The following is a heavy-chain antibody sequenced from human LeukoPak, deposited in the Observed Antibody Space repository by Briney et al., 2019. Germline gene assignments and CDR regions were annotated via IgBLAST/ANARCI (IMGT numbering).Heavy chain of an antibody. V-gene: IGHV3-33*01. CDR3: ATPNQGLQNPGD. J-gene: IGHJ4*02. CDR2: IWYDGSNK. D-gene: IGHD4-11*01. CDR1: GFTFSSYG. Sequence: GRSLRLSCAASGFTFSSYGMHWVRQAPGKGLEWVAVIWYDGSNKYYADYVKGRFTISRDNSKNQLNLQMNSLRAEDTAVYYCATPNQGLQNPGDWGQGTLVTVSS.